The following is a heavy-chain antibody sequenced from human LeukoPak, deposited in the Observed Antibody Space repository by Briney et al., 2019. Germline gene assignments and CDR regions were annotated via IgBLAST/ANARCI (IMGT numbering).Heavy chain of an antibody. J-gene: IGHJ3*02. Sequence: PSGTLSLTCTVSGGSVSSYYWSWIRQPAGKGLEWIGRIYTSGSPNYNPSLKSRVSMSVDTSKNQFSLKLSSVTAADTAVYYCARDGYSSSYHRAFDIWGQGTMVTVSS. V-gene: IGHV4-4*07. CDR2: IYTSGSP. CDR1: GGSVSSYY. CDR3: ARDGYSSSYHRAFDI. D-gene: IGHD6-13*01.